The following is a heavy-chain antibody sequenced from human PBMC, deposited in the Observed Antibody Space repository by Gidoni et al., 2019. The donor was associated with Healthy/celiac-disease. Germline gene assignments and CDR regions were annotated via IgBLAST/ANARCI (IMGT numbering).Heavy chain of an antibody. J-gene: IGHJ3*02. V-gene: IGHV4-34*01. CDR2: INHSGST. CDR1: GGSFSGYY. CDR3: ARGPAKNI. Sequence: QVQLQQWGAGLLKPSETLSLTCAVYGGSFSGYYWSWIRQPPGKGLEWIGEINHSGSTNYNPSLKSRVTISVDTSKNQFSLKLSSVTAADTAVYYCARGPAKNIWGQGTMVTVSS.